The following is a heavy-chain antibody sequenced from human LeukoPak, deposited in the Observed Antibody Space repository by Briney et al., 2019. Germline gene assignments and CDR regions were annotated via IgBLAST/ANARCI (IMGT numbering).Heavy chain of an antibody. CDR3: ARDHTDYYDSSGYYRDFDY. V-gene: IGHV4-4*07. CDR1: GGSISSYY. D-gene: IGHD3-22*01. CDR2: IYTSGST. J-gene: IGHJ4*02. Sequence: PSETLSLTRTVSGGSISSYYWSWIRQPAGKGLEWIGRIYTSGSTNYNPSLKSRVTMSVDTSKNQFSLKLSSVTAADTAVYYCARDHTDYYDSSGYYRDFDYWGQGTLVTVSS.